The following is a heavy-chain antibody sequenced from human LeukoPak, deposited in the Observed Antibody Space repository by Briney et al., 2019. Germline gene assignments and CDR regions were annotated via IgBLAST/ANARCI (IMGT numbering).Heavy chain of an antibody. J-gene: IGHJ4*02. V-gene: IGHV3-15*01. CDR3: TASDTAGVDY. Sequence: PGGSLRLSCAASGFTFSNAWLSWVRQTPGKGLEWVGRIKSKKFGETTDYAAPVKGRFTISRDDSKNMLYLQMNSLKTEDTAVFYCTASDTAGVDYWGQGTLVTVSS. CDR1: GFTFSNAW. D-gene: IGHD5-18*01. CDR2: IKSKKFGETT.